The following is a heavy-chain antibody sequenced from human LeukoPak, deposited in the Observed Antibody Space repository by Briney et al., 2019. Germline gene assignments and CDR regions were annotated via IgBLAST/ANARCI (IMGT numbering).Heavy chain of an antibody. V-gene: IGHV3-23*01. Sequence: GGSLRLSCAASGFTFSSYAMTWVRQAPGKGLEWVSGISGSGGSTYYADSVKGRFTISRDNSKNTLYLQMNSLRAEDTAVYYCAKDRTVATGYFDYWGQGTLVTVSS. CDR1: GFTFSSYA. D-gene: IGHD4-17*01. J-gene: IGHJ4*02. CDR2: ISGSGGST. CDR3: AKDRTVATGYFDY.